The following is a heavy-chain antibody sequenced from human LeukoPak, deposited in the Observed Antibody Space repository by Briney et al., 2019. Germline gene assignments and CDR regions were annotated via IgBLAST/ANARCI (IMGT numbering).Heavy chain of an antibody. D-gene: IGHD4-17*01. Sequence: GGSLRLSCAASGFTFSSYTMNWVRQAPGKGLEWVSSISSSSSYIYYGDSVKGRFTISRDNAKNSLYLQMNSLRAEDTAVYYCAREPSNYGDHYFDYWGQGTLVTVSS. CDR1: GFTFSSYT. V-gene: IGHV3-21*01. CDR3: AREPSNYGDHYFDY. J-gene: IGHJ4*02. CDR2: ISSSSSYI.